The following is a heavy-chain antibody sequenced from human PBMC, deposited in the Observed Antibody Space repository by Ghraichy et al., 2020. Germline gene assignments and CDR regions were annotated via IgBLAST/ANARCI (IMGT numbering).Heavy chain of an antibody. CDR2: ISSSSSTI. CDR3: ARKDMRSRNYWYFDL. Sequence: ETLSLTCAASGFTFSSYSMNWVRQAPGKGLEWVSYISSSSSTIYYADSVKGRFTISRDNAKNSLYLQMNSLRDEDTAVYYCARKDMRSRNYWYFDLWGRGTLVSVS. V-gene: IGHV3-48*02. CDR1: GFTFSSYS. J-gene: IGHJ2*01.